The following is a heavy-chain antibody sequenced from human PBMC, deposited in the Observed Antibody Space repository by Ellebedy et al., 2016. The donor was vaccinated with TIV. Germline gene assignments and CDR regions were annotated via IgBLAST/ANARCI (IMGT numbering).Heavy chain of an antibody. CDR2: ISGSGGST. Sequence: GESLKISXAASGFTFSSYAMTWVRQAPGKGLEWVSGISGSGGSTYYADSVKGRFTISRDNSKNTLYLQMNSLRAEDTAVYYCAKVGRPITAAANFDCWGQGTLVTVSS. CDR3: AKVGRPITAAANFDC. CDR1: GFTFSSYA. D-gene: IGHD6-13*01. V-gene: IGHV3-23*01. J-gene: IGHJ4*02.